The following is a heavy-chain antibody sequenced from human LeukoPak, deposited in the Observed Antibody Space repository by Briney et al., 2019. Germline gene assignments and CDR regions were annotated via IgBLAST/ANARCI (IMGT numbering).Heavy chain of an antibody. V-gene: IGHV1-8*01. CDR3: ARDMDV. J-gene: IGHJ6*02. CDR2: MNPNSGNT. CDR1: GYTFTNYD. Sequence: ASVKVSCKASGYTFTNYDINWVRQATGQGLEWMGWMNPNSGNTGYAQRFQGRVTMTRDTSTGTAYMDLSSLTSEDTAVYYCARDMDVWGQGTTVTVSS.